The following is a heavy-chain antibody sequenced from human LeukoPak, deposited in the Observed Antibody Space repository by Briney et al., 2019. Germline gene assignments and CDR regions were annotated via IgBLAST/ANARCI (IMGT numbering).Heavy chain of an antibody. CDR1: GYTFTSYY. CDR2: INPSGGST. V-gene: IGHV1-46*01. Sequence: ASVKVSCKASGYTFTSYYMHWVRQAPGQGLEWMGIINPSGGSTSYARKFQGRVTMTRDTSTSTVYMELSSLRSEDTAVYYCARDRSHYYDSSGPTTYWGQGTLVTVSS. D-gene: IGHD3-22*01. CDR3: ARDRSHYYDSSGPTTY. J-gene: IGHJ4*02.